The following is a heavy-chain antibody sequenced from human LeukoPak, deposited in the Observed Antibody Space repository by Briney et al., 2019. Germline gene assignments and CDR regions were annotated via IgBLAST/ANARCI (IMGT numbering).Heavy chain of an antibody. Sequence: SETLSLTCTVSGGSISSGSYYWSWIRQPAGKGVEWIGRIYTSGSTNYNPSLKSRVTISVDTSKNQFSLKLSSVTAADTAVYYCARDRVDYVWGSYPPARYYFDYWGQGTLVTVSS. D-gene: IGHD3-16*02. V-gene: IGHV4-61*02. CDR3: ARDRVDYVWGSYPPARYYFDY. J-gene: IGHJ4*02. CDR2: IYTSGST. CDR1: GGSISSGSYY.